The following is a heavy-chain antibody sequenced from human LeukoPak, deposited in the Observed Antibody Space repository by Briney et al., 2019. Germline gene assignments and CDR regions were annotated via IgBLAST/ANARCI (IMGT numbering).Heavy chain of an antibody. CDR3: ARDGSHWSSFHY. V-gene: IGHV1-2*06. CDR1: GYSFNAFG. D-gene: IGHD6-19*01. Sequence: ASVKVSCKASGYSFNAFGIHWVRQAPGQGLEWVGRINPNSGATDYAQKFRAGVTLTRDTTTNTVYMELSSLRSDDTAVYYCARDGSHWSSFHYWGQGTLVIVSS. J-gene: IGHJ4*02. CDR2: INPNSGAT.